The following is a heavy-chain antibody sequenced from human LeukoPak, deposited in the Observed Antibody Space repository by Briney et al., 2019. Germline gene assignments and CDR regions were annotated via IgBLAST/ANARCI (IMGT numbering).Heavy chain of an antibody. V-gene: IGHV3-48*04. CDR3: AKGPGARGHFNWFDP. D-gene: IGHD5-12*01. J-gene: IGHJ5*02. CDR1: GFPFSDYA. Sequence: GRSLRLSCAASGFPFSDYAMHWVRQAPGKGLEWISYITASSTTIYYAYSVKGRFTISRDNAKNSLYLQMNGLRGEDTAVYYCAKGPGARGHFNWFDPWGQGTLVTVSS. CDR2: ITASSTTI.